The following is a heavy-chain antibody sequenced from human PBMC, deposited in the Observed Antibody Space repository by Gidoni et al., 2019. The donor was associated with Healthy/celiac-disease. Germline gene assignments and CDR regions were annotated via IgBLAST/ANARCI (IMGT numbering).Heavy chain of an antibody. Sequence: QVQLQQWGAGLLKPSETLSLTCAVYGGSFSGYYWSWIRQPPGKGLEWIGEINHSGSTNYNPSLKSRVTISVDTSKNQFSLKLSSVTAADTAVYYCARGGEMAHKGGYYFDYWGQGTLVTVSS. CDR2: INHSGST. D-gene: IGHD3-10*01. CDR3: ARGGEMAHKGGYYFDY. CDR1: GGSFSGYY. V-gene: IGHV4-34*01. J-gene: IGHJ4*02.